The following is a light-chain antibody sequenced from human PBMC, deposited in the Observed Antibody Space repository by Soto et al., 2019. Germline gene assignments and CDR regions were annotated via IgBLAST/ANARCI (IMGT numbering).Light chain of an antibody. J-gene: IGKJ1*01. CDR1: QTVKTY. V-gene: IGKV1-39*01. CDR3: QQTSTTPGT. Sequence: DVQMTQSPSSLSASVGDSVTITCRSSQTVKTYLNWYQHKPGKAPQLLIYASSRLQTGVASRFSGSGSGTYFSLTISSLQPEDVATSYGQQTSTTPGTFGQGTKVEIK. CDR2: ASS.